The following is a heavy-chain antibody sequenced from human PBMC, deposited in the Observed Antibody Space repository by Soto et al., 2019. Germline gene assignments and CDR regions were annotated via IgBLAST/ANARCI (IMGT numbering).Heavy chain of an antibody. D-gene: IGHD2-15*01. CDR3: ARQLLCSGGSCPRFDP. J-gene: IGHJ5*02. CDR2: IYYSGST. V-gene: IGHV4-39*01. CDR1: GGSISSSSYY. Sequence: QLQLQESGPGLVKPSETLSLTCTVSGGSISSSSYYWGWIRQPPGKGLEWIGSIYYSGSTYYNPSLKSRVTISVDTSKNQFSLKRSSVSAACTAVYYCARQLLCSGGSCPRFDPWGQGTLVIVSS.